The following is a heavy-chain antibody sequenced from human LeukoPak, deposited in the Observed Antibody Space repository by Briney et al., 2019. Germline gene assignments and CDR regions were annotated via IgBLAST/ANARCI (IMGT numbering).Heavy chain of an antibody. CDR1: GYTFTAYY. D-gene: IGHD2-2*02. Sequence: GASVKVSCKASGYTFTAYYMHWVRQAPGQGLEWMGWINPNSGGTDSAQKFQGRVTMTRDTSISTAYMELSRLRSDDTAVYYCARGAVIVPAAVLYWGQGTLVTVSS. V-gene: IGHV1-2*02. J-gene: IGHJ4*02. CDR2: INPNSGGT. CDR3: ARGAVIVPAAVLY.